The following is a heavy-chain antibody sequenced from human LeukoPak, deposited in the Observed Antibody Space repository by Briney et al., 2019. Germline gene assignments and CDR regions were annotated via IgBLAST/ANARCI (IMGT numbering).Heavy chain of an antibody. J-gene: IGHJ4*02. Sequence: GGSLRLSCAASGFTVSSNYMSWVRQAPGKGLEWVSVIYSGGSTYYADSVKGRFTISRDNSKNTLYLQMNSLRAEDTAVYYCAKDSDNLRYFDWLTNWGQGTLVTVSS. CDR3: AKDSDNLRYFDWLTN. D-gene: IGHD3-9*01. CDR1: GFTVSSNY. V-gene: IGHV3-53*01. CDR2: IYSGGST.